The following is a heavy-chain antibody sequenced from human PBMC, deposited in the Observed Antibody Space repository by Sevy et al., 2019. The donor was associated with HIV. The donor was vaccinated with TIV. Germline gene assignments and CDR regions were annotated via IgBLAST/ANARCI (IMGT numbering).Heavy chain of an antibody. Sequence: SETLSLTCAVSGGSISSNNWWNWVRQTPGKGLEWIGEIYHSGSTNRNPSLKSRVTISVDKSKNQFSLKLSPVTAADTAVYYGARGVGGYCSSTSCHVDYWGQGTLVTVSS. CDR1: GGSISSNNW. J-gene: IGHJ4*02. CDR2: IYHSGST. CDR3: ARGVGGYCSSTSCHVDY. D-gene: IGHD2-2*03. V-gene: IGHV4-4*02.